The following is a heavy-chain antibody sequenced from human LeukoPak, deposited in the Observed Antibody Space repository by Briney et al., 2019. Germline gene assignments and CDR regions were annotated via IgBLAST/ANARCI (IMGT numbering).Heavy chain of an antibody. J-gene: IGHJ4*02. CDR1: GYTFTGYY. Sequence: ASVTVSCKASGYTFTGYYMHWVRQAPGQGLEWMGWINPNSGGTNDAQKFQGRVTMTRDTSISTAYMEVSRLTSDDTAVFYCAREGSGYPYWGQGTLVTVSS. D-gene: IGHD5-12*01. V-gene: IGHV1-2*02. CDR2: INPNSGGT. CDR3: AREGSGYPY.